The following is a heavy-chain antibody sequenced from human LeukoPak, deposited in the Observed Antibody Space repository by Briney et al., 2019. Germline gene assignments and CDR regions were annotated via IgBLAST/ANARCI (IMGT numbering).Heavy chain of an antibody. CDR3: ARGSRGYSYGYLGY. Sequence: SETLSLTCAAYGVSFSGYYWSWIRQPPGKGLEWVGEINHSGSTNYNPSLKSRVTISVDTSKNQFSLKLSSVTAADTAVYYCARGSRGYSYGYLGYWGQGTLVTVSS. J-gene: IGHJ4*02. V-gene: IGHV4-34*01. D-gene: IGHD5-18*01. CDR1: GVSFSGYY. CDR2: INHSGST.